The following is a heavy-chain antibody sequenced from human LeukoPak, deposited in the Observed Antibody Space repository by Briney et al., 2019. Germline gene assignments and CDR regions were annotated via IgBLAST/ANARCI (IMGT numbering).Heavy chain of an antibody. Sequence: SETLSLTCTVSGGSVSSGSYYWSWLRQPPGKGLEWIGYIYYSGSTNYNPSLKSRVTISVDTSKNQFSLKLSSVTAADTAVYYCARENYYDSSGYRDDYFDYWGQGTLVTVSS. CDR1: GGSVSSGSYY. CDR2: IYYSGST. CDR3: ARENYYDSSGYRDDYFDY. D-gene: IGHD3-22*01. J-gene: IGHJ4*02. V-gene: IGHV4-61*01.